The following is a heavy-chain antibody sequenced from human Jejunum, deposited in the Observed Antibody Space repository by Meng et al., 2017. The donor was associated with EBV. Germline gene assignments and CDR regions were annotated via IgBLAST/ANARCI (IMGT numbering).Heavy chain of an antibody. V-gene: IGHV4-30-2*01. Sequence: QGQRAGLGTAAQTPSLTVAVSGDSITRGSYIWIWLRQPQGQGLGWVGNIYHNGRTYYTPSLKGRVTISVDRSKTPSSLKLTSVTAAETAVYSSAKGGPNFGDYVPFDYWGQGTLVTVSS. CDR3: AKGGPNFGDYVPFDY. D-gene: IGHD4-17*01. J-gene: IGHJ4*02. CDR1: GDSITRGSYI. CDR2: IYHNGRT.